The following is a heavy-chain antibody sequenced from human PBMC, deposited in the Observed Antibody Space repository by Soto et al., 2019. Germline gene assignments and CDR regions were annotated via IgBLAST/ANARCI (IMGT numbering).Heavy chain of an antibody. CDR1: GFTFDDYA. J-gene: IGHJ6*03. CDR2: ISWNSGSI. V-gene: IGHV3-9*01. CDR3: AKAYSSSPYYYYMDV. D-gene: IGHD6-6*01. Sequence: SLRLSCAASGFTFDDYAMHWVRQAPGKGLEWVSGISWNSGSIGYADSVKGRFTISRDNAKNSLYLQMNSLRAEDTALYYCAKAYSSSPYYYYMDVWGKGTTVTVSS.